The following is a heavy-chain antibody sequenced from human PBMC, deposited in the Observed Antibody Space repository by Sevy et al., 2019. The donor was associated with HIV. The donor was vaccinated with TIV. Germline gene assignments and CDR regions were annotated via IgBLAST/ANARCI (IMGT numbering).Heavy chain of an antibody. Sequence: GGSLRLSCAASGFTFSTYAMNWVRQAPGKGLEWVSSISRSGRSTYSADSVEGRFTISRDNFKNTLYLQLSSLRVDDTAIYYCARDGGCTSTSCLLYFDYWGQGTPVTVSS. CDR1: GFTFSTYA. V-gene: IGHV3-23*01. J-gene: IGHJ4*02. D-gene: IGHD2-2*01. CDR2: ISRSGRST. CDR3: ARDGGCTSTSCLLYFDY.